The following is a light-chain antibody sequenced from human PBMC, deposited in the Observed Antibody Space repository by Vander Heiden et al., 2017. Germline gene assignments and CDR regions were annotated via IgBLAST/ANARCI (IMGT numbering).Light chain of an antibody. CDR3: MQALQTPIT. J-gene: IGKJ3*01. Sequence: DIVMTQSPLSLPVTPGEPASISCRSSQSLLHSNGYNYLDWYLQKPGQSPQLLIYSGSNRASGVPDRFSGSGSGTDFTLKISRVEAEDVGVYYCMQALQTPITFGPGTKVXIK. CDR1: QSLLHSNGYNY. V-gene: IGKV2-28*01. CDR2: SGS.